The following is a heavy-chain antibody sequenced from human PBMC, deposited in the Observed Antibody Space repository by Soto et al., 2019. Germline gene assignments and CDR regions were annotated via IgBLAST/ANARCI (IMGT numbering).Heavy chain of an antibody. CDR3: ARPYSTGDYYYYGMDV. CDR2: ISAYNGNT. CDR1: GYTFTSYG. V-gene: IGHV1-18*04. Sequence: ASVKVSCKASGYTFTSYGISWVRQAPGQGLEWMGWISAYNGNTNYAQKLQGRVTMTTDTSTSTAYMELRSLRSDDTAVYYCARPYSTGDYYYYGMDVWGQGTTVTVPS. J-gene: IGHJ6*02. D-gene: IGHD6-25*01.